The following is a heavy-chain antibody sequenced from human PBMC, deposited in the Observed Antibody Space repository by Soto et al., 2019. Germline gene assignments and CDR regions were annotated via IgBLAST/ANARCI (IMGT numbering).Heavy chain of an antibody. CDR1: AGSFSHYY. J-gene: IGHJ3*01. V-gene: IGHV4-34*01. CDR2: IKHGGSS. CDR3: ARGGSSDLQGGLDV. Sequence: QVQQQPWGAGLLKPSETLSLTCTVYAGSFSHYYWNWIRQSPGKGLEWIGKIKHGGSSTYNPSLRSRVSNSVNMSKNQVSQTLSSVTAADTAVYYYARGGSSDLQGGLDVWGQGTMVPVSS. D-gene: IGHD6-19*01.